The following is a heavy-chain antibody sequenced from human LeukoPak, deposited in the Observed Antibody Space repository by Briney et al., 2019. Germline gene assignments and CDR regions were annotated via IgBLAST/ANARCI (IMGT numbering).Heavy chain of an antibody. Sequence: GGSLRLSCAASGFAISANYMTWVRQSPGKGLDWVSLIYSAGSADYTDSVKGRFTISKDNSKNTVFLQLNSLRAEDTAMYYCASLYCSRGSCAFDVWGQGTLVTVSS. V-gene: IGHV3-66*01. CDR3: ASLYCSRGSCAFDV. D-gene: IGHD2-15*01. J-gene: IGHJ5*02. CDR2: IYSAGSA. CDR1: GFAISANY.